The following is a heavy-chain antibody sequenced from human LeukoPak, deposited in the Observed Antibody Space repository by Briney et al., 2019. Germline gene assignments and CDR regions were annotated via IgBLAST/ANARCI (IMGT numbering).Heavy chain of an antibody. CDR3: ARDSDDILTGYYNVGEYFQH. J-gene: IGHJ1*01. V-gene: IGHV4-38-2*02. CDR1: DYSISSGYY. Sequence: SETLSLTCTVSDYSISSGYYWGWVRQPPGKGLEWIGSIYHSGSTYYNPSLKSRVTISVDTSKNQFSLKLSSVTAADTAVCYCARDSDDILTGYYNVGEYFQHWGQGTLVTVSS. D-gene: IGHD3-9*01. CDR2: IYHSGST.